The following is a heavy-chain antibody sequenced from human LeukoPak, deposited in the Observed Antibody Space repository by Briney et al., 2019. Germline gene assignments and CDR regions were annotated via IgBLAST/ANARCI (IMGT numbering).Heavy chain of an antibody. CDR1: GYTFTSYD. V-gene: IGHV1-8*01. CDR3: ARGSPQLRSEWLVRYYYYMDV. Sequence: ASVKVSCKASGYTFTSYDINWVRQATGQGLEWMGWMNPNSGNTGYAQKFQGRVTMTRNTSISTAYMELSSLRSEDTAVYYCARGSPQLRSEWLVRYYYYMDVWGKGTTVTISS. CDR2: MNPNSGNT. D-gene: IGHD6-19*01. J-gene: IGHJ6*03.